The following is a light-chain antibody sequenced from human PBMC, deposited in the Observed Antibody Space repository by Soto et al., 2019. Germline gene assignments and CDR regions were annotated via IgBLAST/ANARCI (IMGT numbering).Light chain of an antibody. J-gene: IGKJ1*01. Sequence: DIQVTQSPSTLSASVGARVTITCRASQSISSWLAWYQQKPGKAPKLLIYKASTLQSGVPSRFSGSGSGTEFTLAISSLQPDDSATYYCQQYNDNWTFGQGTKV. V-gene: IGKV1-5*03. CDR1: QSISSW. CDR2: KAS. CDR3: QQYNDNWT.